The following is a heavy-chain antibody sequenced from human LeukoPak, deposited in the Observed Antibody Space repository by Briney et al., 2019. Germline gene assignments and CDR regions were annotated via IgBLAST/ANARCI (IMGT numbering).Heavy chain of an antibody. D-gene: IGHD3-9*01. V-gene: IGHV1-2*02. Sequence: AAVKVSCKASGYSLTGYYMHWVRQAPGQGLEWMGWINPNSGGTNYAQKFQGRVTMTRDTSISTAYMELSRLRSDDTAVYYCARARGYFDWLPPFDYWGQGTLVTVSS. CDR1: GYSLTGYY. CDR2: INPNSGGT. CDR3: ARARGYFDWLPPFDY. J-gene: IGHJ4*02.